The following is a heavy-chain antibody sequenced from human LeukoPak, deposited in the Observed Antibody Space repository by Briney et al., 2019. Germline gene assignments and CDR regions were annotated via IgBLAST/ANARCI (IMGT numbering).Heavy chain of an antibody. Sequence: ETLSLTCTVSGGSISSYYWSWIRQPPGKGLEWIGYIYYRSTNYNPSLKSRVTISIDTSKNQLSLKLSSVTAADTAVYYCASPGIVAAGTDRGFDYWGQGTLVTVSS. CDR3: ASPGIVAAGTDRGFDY. CDR1: GGSISSYY. V-gene: IGHV4-59*08. J-gene: IGHJ4*02. D-gene: IGHD6-13*01. CDR2: IYYRST.